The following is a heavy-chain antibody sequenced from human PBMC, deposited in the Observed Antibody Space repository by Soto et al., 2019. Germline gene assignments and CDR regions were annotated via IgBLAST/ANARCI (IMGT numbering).Heavy chain of an antibody. CDR1: GGSISSGDYY. V-gene: IGHV4-30-4*01. CDR3: ARAIDYGGNFFYYYGMDA. D-gene: IGHD4-17*01. Sequence: PSETLSLTCTVSGGSISSGDYYWSWIRQPPGKGLEWIGYIYYSGSTYYNPSLKSRVTISVDTSKNQFSLKLSSVTAADTAVYYCARAIDYGGNFFYYYGMDAWGQGTTVTVSS. CDR2: IYYSGST. J-gene: IGHJ6*02.